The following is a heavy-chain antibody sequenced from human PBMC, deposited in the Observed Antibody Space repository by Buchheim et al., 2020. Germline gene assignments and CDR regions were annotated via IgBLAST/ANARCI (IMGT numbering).Heavy chain of an antibody. V-gene: IGHV1-46*01. CDR3: AGGGTTGTTYSRLKDYFDY. Sequence: QVQLVQSGAEVKTPGASVKVSCKASGYTFTNYYIHWVRQAPGQGLEWMGIINPSGETATYAQRFQGRVTMTRDTSTSTVYMDLDSLRSEDTGVDYCAGGGTTGTTYSRLKDYFDYWGQGTL. CDR1: GYTFTNYY. J-gene: IGHJ4*02. D-gene: IGHD4-11*01. CDR2: INPSGETA.